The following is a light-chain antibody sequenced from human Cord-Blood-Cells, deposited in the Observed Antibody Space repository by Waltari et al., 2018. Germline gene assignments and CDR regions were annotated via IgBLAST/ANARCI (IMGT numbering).Light chain of an antibody. CDR2: ASS. CDR3: QQSYSTPWT. Sequence: DIQMTQSPSSLSASVGDRVTITCRASQSISSYLNWYQQKPGKAPNILIYASSSLQSGVPSRFSGSGSGTDFTRTISSLQPEDFATYYCQQSYSTPWTFGQGTKVEIK. CDR1: QSISSY. V-gene: IGKV1-39*01. J-gene: IGKJ1*01.